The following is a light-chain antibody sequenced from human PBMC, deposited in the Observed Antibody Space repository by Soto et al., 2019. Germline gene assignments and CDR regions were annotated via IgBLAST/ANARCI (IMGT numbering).Light chain of an antibody. Sequence: QAVVTQEPSVTVSPGGTVTLTCGSSTGTVTGSHYPYWFQQKPGQAPKTLIYDTSNKHSWTPARFSGSLLGGKAALTLSDAQPEDEAEYYCLHSYGAARLVFGGGTKVTVL. CDR2: DTS. CDR1: TGTVTGSHY. J-gene: IGLJ2*01. V-gene: IGLV7-46*01. CDR3: LHSYGAARLV.